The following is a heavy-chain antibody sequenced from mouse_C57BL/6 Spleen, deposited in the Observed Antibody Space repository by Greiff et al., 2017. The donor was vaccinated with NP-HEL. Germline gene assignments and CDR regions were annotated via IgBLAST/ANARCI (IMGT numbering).Heavy chain of an antibody. Sequence: VQLQQSGPELVKPGASVKISCKASGYAFSSSWMNWVKQRPGKGLEWIGRIYPGDGDTNYNGKFKGKATLTADKASSTAYMQLSSLTSEDSAVYFCADGYDPEEFASWGQGTRVTVSA. CDR3: ADGYDPEEFAS. V-gene: IGHV1-82*01. J-gene: IGHJ3*01. CDR1: GYAFSSSW. D-gene: IGHD2-2*01. CDR2: IYPGDGDT.